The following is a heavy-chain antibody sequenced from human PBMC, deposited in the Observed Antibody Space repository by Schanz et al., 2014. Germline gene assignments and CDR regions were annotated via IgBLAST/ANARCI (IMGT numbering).Heavy chain of an antibody. CDR1: GFTFSDYY. D-gene: IGHD2-21*01. CDR3: AKGQLLSYYFDY. J-gene: IGHJ4*02. CDR2: ISSSGNII. V-gene: IGHV3-11*01. Sequence: QVQLVESGGGVVQPGRSLRLSCAASGFTFSDYYMTWIRQTPGKGLEWLSYISSSGNIIHYADSVKGRFTISRDNAKNSLYLQMNSLRAEDTAVYYCAKGQLLSYYFDYWGQGTLVTVSS.